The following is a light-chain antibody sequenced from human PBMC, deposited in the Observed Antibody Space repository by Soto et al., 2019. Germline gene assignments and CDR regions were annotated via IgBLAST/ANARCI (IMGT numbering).Light chain of an antibody. CDR3: QHYTNSRLT. J-gene: IGKJ1*01. CDR2: GAS. V-gene: IGKV3-20*01. CDR1: QTVASNY. Sequence: ETGLTQSPATLSLSPGERVTLSCRASQTVASNYFACYQQRPGQAPRLLLNGASTRATGVPGRFSGSGSGTDFTLTISRLEPEDFAVYYCQHYTNSRLTFGQGTKVDIK.